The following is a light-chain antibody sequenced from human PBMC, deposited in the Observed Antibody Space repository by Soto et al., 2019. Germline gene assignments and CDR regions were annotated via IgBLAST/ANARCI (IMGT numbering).Light chain of an antibody. CDR3: QQYGSSPPFT. CDR1: QSVSSSY. V-gene: IGKV3-20*01. CDR2: GAS. J-gene: IGKJ3*01. Sequence: EIVLTQSPGTLSLSPGERATLSCRASQSVSSSYLAWYQQKPGQAPRLLIYGASSRATGIPDRFSGSGSGTHFTHTISGLEPEDFAVYYCQQYGSSPPFTFGPGTKVDIK.